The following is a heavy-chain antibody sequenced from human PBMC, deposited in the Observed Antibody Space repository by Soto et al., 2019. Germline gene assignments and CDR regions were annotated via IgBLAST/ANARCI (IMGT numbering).Heavy chain of an antibody. V-gene: IGHV5-51*01. CDR1: GYSFTSYR. J-gene: IGHJ4*02. D-gene: IGHD6-19*01. CDR3: ARHRYSSGWYPPDDY. Sequence: ESLKISCKGSGYSFTSYRIGWVRQMPGKGLEWMGIIYPGDSDTRYSPSFQGQVTISADKSISTAYLQWSSLKASDTAMYYCARHRYSSGWYPPDDYWGQGTLVTVSS. CDR2: IYPGDSDT.